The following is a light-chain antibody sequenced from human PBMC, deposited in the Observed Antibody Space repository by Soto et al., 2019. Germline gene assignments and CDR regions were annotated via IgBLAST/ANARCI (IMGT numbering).Light chain of an antibody. J-gene: IGKJ2*01. CDR1: QTIRGL. CDR3: QQRSNWPPNT. CDR2: DTS. V-gene: IGKV3-11*01. Sequence: EIVLTQSPATLSLSPGERATLSCRTSQTIRGLLNWYQQRPGQAPRLLIYDTSNRATGIPARFSGSGSGTDFTLTISSLEPEDFAVYYCQQRSNWPPNTFGQGTKLEIK.